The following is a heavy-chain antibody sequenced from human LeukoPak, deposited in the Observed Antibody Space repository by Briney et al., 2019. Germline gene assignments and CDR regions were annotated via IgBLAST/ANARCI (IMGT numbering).Heavy chain of an antibody. CDR1: GFTFSNAW. CDR2: IKSKTDGGTT. Sequence: PGGSLRLSCAASGFTFSNAWMSWVRQAPGKGLEWVGRIKSKTDGGTTDYAAPVKGRFTISRDDSKNTLYLQMNSLKTEDTAVYYCTTTYYYGSGSNFYYFDYWGQGTLVTVSS. J-gene: IGHJ4*02. CDR3: TTTYYYGSGSNFYYFDY. V-gene: IGHV3-15*01. D-gene: IGHD3-10*01.